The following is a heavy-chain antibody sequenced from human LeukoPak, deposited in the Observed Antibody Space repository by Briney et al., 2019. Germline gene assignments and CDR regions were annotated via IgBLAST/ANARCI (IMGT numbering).Heavy chain of an antibody. Sequence: GGSLRLSCAASGFTFDDYAMHWVRQAPGKGLEWVSLISGDGGSTYYADSVKGRLTISRDNSKNSLYLQMNSLRTEDTALYYCARKHLESSSWYLPFDYWGQGTLVTVSS. V-gene: IGHV3-43*02. CDR1: GFTFDDYA. J-gene: IGHJ4*02. CDR2: ISGDGGST. CDR3: ARKHLESSSWYLPFDY. D-gene: IGHD6-13*01.